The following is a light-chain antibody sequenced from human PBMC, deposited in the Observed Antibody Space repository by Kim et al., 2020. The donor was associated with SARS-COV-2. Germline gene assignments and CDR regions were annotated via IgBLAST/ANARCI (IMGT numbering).Light chain of an antibody. CDR1: GANGGAGDE. J-gene: IGLJ1*01. CDR2: GNS. CDR3: QFYDSRLSGSYV. Sequence: RVTVSGTGGGANGGAGDEVPWYQRLPGTARKLLIYGNSDLPSGVPDRFSGSKSGTSASLAITGLQAGDEADYYCQFYDSRLSGSYVFGTGTKVTVL. V-gene: IGLV1-40*01.